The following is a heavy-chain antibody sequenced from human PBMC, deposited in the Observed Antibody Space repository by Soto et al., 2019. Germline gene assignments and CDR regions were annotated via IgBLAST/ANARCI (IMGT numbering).Heavy chain of an antibody. CDR3: ARTFPGIAAAGTKYYFDY. Sequence: SETLSLTCAVSGGSISSSNWWSWVRQPPGKGLEWIGEIYHSGSTNYNPSLKSRVTISVDKSKNQFSLKLSSVTAADTAVYYCARTFPGIAAAGTKYYFDYWGQGTLVTVSS. CDR1: GGSISSSNW. V-gene: IGHV4-4*02. CDR2: IYHSGST. D-gene: IGHD6-13*01. J-gene: IGHJ4*02.